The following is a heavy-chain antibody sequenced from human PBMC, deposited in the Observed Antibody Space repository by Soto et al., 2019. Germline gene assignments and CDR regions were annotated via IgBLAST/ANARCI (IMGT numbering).Heavy chain of an antibody. J-gene: IGHJ6*02. Sequence: GGSLRLSCAASGFTFSSYWMSWVRQAPGKGLEWVANIKQDGSEKYYVDSVKGRFTISRDNAKNSLYLQMNSLRAEDTAVYCCARFYYDSSGYLPSPYYYYYGMDVWGQGTTVTVSS. D-gene: IGHD3-22*01. CDR3: ARFYYDSSGYLPSPYYYYYGMDV. CDR1: GFTFSSYW. CDR2: IKQDGSEK. V-gene: IGHV3-7*04.